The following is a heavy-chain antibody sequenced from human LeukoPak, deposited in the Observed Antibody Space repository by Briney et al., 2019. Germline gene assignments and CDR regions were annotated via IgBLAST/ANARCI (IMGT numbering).Heavy chain of an antibody. CDR2: ISCDGSNK. D-gene: IGHD6-13*01. CDR1: GFTFSSYG. J-gene: IGHJ4*02. CDR3: AKDGWSDSSSWAAFDY. Sequence: PGRSLRLSCAASGFTFSSYGMHWVRQAPGKGLEWVAVISCDGSNKYYADSVKGRFTISRDNSKNTLYLQMNSLGAEDTAVYYCAKDGWSDSSSWAAFDYWGQGTLVTVSS. V-gene: IGHV3-30*18.